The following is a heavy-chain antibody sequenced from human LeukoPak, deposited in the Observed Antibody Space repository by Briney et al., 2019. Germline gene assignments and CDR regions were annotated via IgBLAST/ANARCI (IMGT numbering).Heavy chain of an antibody. J-gene: IGHJ3*02. D-gene: IGHD3-3*01. CDR2: ISSNGGST. CDR3: ARQTSRSGSIRPDAFDI. V-gene: IGHV3-64*01. Sequence: HPGGSLRLSCAASGFTFSSYAMHWDRQAPGKGLEYVSAISSNGGSTYYANSVKGRFTISRDNSKNTLYLQMGSLRAEDMAVYYCARQTSRSGSIRPDAFDIWGQGTMVTVSS. CDR1: GFTFSSYA.